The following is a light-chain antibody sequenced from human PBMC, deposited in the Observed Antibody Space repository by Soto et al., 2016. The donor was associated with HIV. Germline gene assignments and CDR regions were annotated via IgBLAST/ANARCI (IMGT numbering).Light chain of an antibody. V-gene: IGKV1-NL1*01. CDR1: QGIRNS. CDR3: QHYYSTPRT. J-gene: IGKJ1*01. Sequence: DIQMTQSPFSLSASVGDRVTITCRASQGIRNSLAWYQHKPGKAPKLLLYAASSLQSGVPSRFSGGRSGTDYTLTIISLQPEDFATYYCQHYYSTPRTFGQGTKVEIK. CDR2: AAS.